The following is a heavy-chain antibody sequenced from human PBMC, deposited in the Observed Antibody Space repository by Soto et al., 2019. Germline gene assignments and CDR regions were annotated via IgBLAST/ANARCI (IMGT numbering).Heavy chain of an antibody. V-gene: IGHV2-26*01. CDR1: GFSLSNARMG. J-gene: IGHJ4*02. CDR2: LFSNEEK. D-gene: IGHD2-15*01. Sequence: QVTLKESGPVLVKPTETLTLTCTVSGFSLSNARMGVSWIRQPPGKALEWLAHLFSNEEKSYSKSLKSRLTISKDTSKSQVVLTMTNMDPVDTATYYCARINDCSGGSCYATFNFDYWGQGTLVTVSS. CDR3: ARINDCSGGSCYATFNFDY.